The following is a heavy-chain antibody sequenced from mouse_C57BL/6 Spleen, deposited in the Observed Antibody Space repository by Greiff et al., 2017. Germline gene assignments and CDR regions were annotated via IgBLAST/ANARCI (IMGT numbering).Heavy chain of an antibody. D-gene: IGHD2-5*01. CDR1: GYTFTSYD. V-gene: IGHV1-85*01. J-gene: IGHJ4*01. Sequence: VQRVESGPELVKPGASVKLSCKASGYTFTSYDINWVKQRPGQGLEWIGWIYPRDGSTKYNEKFKGKATLTVDTSSSTAYMELHSLTSEDSAVYFCARGHSNYGYYYAMDYWGQGTSVTVSS. CDR3: ARGHSNYGYYYAMDY. CDR2: IYPRDGST.